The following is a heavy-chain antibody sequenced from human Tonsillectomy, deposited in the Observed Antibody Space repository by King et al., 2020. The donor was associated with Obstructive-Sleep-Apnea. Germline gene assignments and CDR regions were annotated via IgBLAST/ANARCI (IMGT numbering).Heavy chain of an antibody. Sequence: QLVQSGAEVKKPGASVKGSCKASGYTFTNYAIHWVRQAPGQRLEWMGWINAGNGNTKSSQNFQGRVTITRDTSASTAYMELSSLRSEDTAVYYCARPEAYYYDSSGFYSFDFWGQGSLVTVAS. CDR1: GYTFTNYA. CDR2: INAGNGNT. D-gene: IGHD3-22*01. V-gene: IGHV1-3*01. CDR3: ARPEAYYYDSSGFYSFDF. J-gene: IGHJ4*02.